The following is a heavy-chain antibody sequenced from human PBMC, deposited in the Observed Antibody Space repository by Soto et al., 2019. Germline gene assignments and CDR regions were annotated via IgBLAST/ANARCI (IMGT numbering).Heavy chain of an antibody. J-gene: IGHJ4*02. Sequence: SETLSLTCSVSGVSISSYSWSWIRQPPGRGLEWIGYTYYRGSTNYSPSLKSRVAISLDTSENQFSLKVNSVTAADTAVYYCARIGGYHRPLDYWGQGTPVPVSP. CDR2: TYYRGST. CDR3: ARIGGYHRPLDY. V-gene: IGHV4-59*01. D-gene: IGHD3-16*02. CDR1: GVSISSYS.